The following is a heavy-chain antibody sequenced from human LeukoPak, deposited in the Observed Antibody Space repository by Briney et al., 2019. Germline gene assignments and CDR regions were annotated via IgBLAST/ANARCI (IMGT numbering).Heavy chain of an antibody. J-gene: IGHJ4*02. CDR1: GGSISSYY. D-gene: IGHD3-3*01. CDR3: ARGVTIYDFWSGYFSPRFDY. Sequence: SETLSLTCTVSGGSISSYYWSWIRQPPGKGLEWIGYTYYSGSTNYNPSLKSRVTISVDTSKNQFSLKLSSVTAADTAVYYCARGVTIYDFWSGYFSPRFDYWGQGTLVTVSS. CDR2: TYYSGST. V-gene: IGHV4-59*01.